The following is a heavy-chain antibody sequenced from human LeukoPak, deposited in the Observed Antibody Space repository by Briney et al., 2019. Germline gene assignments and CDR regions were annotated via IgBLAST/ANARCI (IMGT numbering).Heavy chain of an antibody. D-gene: IGHD3-22*01. CDR2: IYISGST. V-gene: IGHV4-4*07. J-gene: IGHJ3*02. CDR3: ARVRYYDSSAPWGSAAFDI. CDR1: GGSISSYY. Sequence: PSETLSLTCTVSGGSISSYYWSWIRQPAGKGLEWIGRIYISGSTNYNPSLKSRVTMSVDTSKNQFSLKLSSVTAADTAVYYCARVRYYDSSAPWGSAAFDIWGQGTMVTVSS.